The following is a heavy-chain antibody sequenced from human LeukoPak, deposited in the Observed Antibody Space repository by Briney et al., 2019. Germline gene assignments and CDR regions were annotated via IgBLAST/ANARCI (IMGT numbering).Heavy chain of an antibody. D-gene: IGHD5-24*01. J-gene: IGHJ4*02. CDR2: INPNSGGT. Sequence: GASVKVSCKASGYTFTGYYMHWVRQAPGQGLEWMGWINPNSGGTNYAQKFQGRVTMTRDTSISTAYMELSRLRSDDTAVYYCARGRDGYNLLLDYWGQGTLVTVSS. V-gene: IGHV1-2*02. CDR1: GYTFTGYY. CDR3: ARGRDGYNLLLDY.